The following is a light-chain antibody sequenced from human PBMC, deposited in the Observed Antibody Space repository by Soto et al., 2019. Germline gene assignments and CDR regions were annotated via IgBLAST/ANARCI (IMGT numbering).Light chain of an antibody. CDR2: WAS. CDR3: QQYDHTTPYT. J-gene: IGKJ2*01. CDR1: QNILYSSNNKNY. V-gene: IGKV4-1*01. Sequence: DIVMTQSPDSLAVSLGERATINCKSSQNILYSSNNKNYLAWYRQKPGQPTKLLIYWASVRESGVPDRISGSGSGTDFTLTIRSMQAEEVAVYYCQQYDHTTPYTGGQGTKLEIK.